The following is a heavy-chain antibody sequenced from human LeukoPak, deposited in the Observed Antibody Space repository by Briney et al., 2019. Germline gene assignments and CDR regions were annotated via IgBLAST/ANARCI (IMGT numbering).Heavy chain of an antibody. CDR2: INKDGSGK. Sequence: GGSLRLSCAASGFTFSTYWMNWVRQAPGKGLEWVANINKDGSGKYYVDSVKSRFTISRDNAKNSLYLEMNSLRVEDTAVYYCARDGITGRPVAGLDYWGQGTLVTVSS. CDR3: ARDGITGRPVAGLDY. D-gene: IGHD6-19*01. V-gene: IGHV3-7*01. J-gene: IGHJ4*02. CDR1: GFTFSTYW.